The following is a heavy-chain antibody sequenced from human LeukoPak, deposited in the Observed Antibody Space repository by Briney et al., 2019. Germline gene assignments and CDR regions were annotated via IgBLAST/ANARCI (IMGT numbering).Heavy chain of an antibody. CDR1: GFTFDDYT. D-gene: IGHD4-17*01. Sequence: GGSLRLSCAASGFTFDDYTMPWVRQAPGKGLEWVSLISWDGGSTYYADSVKGRFTISRDNSKNSLYLQMNSLRTEDTALYYCALGGDYHFDYWGQGTLVTVSS. CDR3: ALGGDYHFDY. J-gene: IGHJ4*02. V-gene: IGHV3-43*01. CDR2: ISWDGGST.